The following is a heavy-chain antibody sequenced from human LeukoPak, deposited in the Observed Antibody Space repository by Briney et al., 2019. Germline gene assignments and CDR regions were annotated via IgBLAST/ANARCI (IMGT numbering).Heavy chain of an antibody. CDR1: GGSISSYY. Sequence: PSETLSLTCTVSGGSISSYYWSWIRQPAGKGLEWIGRIYTSGSTNYNPSLKSRVTMSVDTSKNQFSLKLSSVTAADTAVYYYAAGTPLGGYSYGRYYYYYYGMDVWGQGTTVTVSS. V-gene: IGHV4-4*07. D-gene: IGHD5-18*01. J-gene: IGHJ6*02. CDR3: AAGTPLGGYSYGRYYYYYYGMDV. CDR2: IYTSGST.